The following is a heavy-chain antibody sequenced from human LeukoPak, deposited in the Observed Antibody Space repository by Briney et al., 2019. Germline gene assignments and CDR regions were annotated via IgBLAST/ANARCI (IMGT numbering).Heavy chain of an antibody. Sequence: SETLSLTCTVSGGSISSYYWSWIRQPPGKGLEWIGYIYYSGSTNYNPSLKSRVTISVDTSKNQFSLKLSSVTAADTAVYYCARVSYCSGGSCPTDYWGQGTLVTVSS. D-gene: IGHD2-15*01. V-gene: IGHV4-59*01. CDR1: GGSISSYY. CDR3: ARVSYCSGGSCPTDY. CDR2: IYYSGST. J-gene: IGHJ4*02.